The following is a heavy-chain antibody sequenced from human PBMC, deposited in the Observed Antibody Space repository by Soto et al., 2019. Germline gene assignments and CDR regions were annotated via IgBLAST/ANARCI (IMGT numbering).Heavy chain of an antibody. J-gene: IGHJ3*02. CDR1: GFTLDDYA. CDR2: ISWNSGSI. Sequence: DVQLVESGGGLVQPGRSLRLSCAASGFTLDDYAIHWVRQTPGKGLEWVSGISWNSGSIGYSDSVKGRFTISRDNAKNSLYLQMNSLRAEDTALYYCAKESDAFQIWGQGTMVTVSS. V-gene: IGHV3-9*01. CDR3: AKESDAFQI.